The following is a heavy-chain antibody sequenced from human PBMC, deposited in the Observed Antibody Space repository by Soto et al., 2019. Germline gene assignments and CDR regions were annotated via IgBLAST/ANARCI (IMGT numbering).Heavy chain of an antibody. CDR3: AAGGYGGNSGYYYYGMDV. CDR2: IVVGSGNT. J-gene: IGHJ6*02. Sequence: SVKVSCKASGFTFTSSAVQWVRQARGQRLEWIGWIVVGSGNTNYAQKFQERVTITRDMSTSTAYMELGSLRSEDTAVYYCAAGGYGGNSGYYYYGMDVWGQGTTVTVSS. CDR1: GFTFTSSA. D-gene: IGHD4-17*01. V-gene: IGHV1-58*01.